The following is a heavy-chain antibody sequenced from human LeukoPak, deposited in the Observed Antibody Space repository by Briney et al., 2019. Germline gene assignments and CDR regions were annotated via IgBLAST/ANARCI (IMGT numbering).Heavy chain of an antibody. J-gene: IGHJ6*02. V-gene: IGHV3-9*01. CDR2: ISWNSGSI. D-gene: IGHD2-2*02. Sequence: GRSLRLSCAASGFTFDDYAMHWVRQAPGKGLEWVSGISWNSGSIGYADSVKGRFTISRDNAKNSLYLQMNSLRAEDTALCYCALVPAAIRGYYYYGMDVWGQGTTVTVSS. CDR1: GFTFDDYA. CDR3: ALVPAAIRGYYYYGMDV.